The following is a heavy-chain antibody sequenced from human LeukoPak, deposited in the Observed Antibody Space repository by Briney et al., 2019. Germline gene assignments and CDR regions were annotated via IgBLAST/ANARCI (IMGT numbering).Heavy chain of an antibody. CDR2: ISGSGGST. CDR1: GFTFSSYA. CDR3: ARDPGITFGGPSSFDY. Sequence: GGSLRLSCAASGFTFSSYAMSWVRQAPGKGLEWVSAISGSGGSTYYADSVKGRFTISRDNAKNSLYLQMNSLRAEDTAVYYCARDPGITFGGPSSFDYWGQGTLVTVSS. D-gene: IGHD3-16*01. V-gene: IGHV3-23*01. J-gene: IGHJ4*02.